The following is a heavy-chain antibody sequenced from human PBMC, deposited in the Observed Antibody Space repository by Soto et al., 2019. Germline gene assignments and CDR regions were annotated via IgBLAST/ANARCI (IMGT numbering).Heavy chain of an antibody. CDR2: INPNSGGT. Sequence: ASVKVSCKASGYTFTGYYMHWVRQAPGQGLEWMGWINPNSGGTNYAQKFQGWVTMTRDTSISTAYMELSRLSSDDTAVYYCARDARDGYNRVFDYWGQGTLVTVSS. V-gene: IGHV1-2*04. CDR3: ARDARDGYNRVFDY. J-gene: IGHJ4*02. D-gene: IGHD5-12*01. CDR1: GYTFTGYY.